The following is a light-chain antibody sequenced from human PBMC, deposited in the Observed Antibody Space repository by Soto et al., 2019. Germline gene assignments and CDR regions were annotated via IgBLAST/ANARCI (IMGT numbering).Light chain of an antibody. J-gene: IGKJ2*01. CDR1: QTVSSSY. CDR2: DTF. V-gene: IGKV3-20*01. Sequence: EIVLTQSPGTLSLYPGERVTLSCRASQTVSSSYFGWFQQRPGQAPRLLIYDTFYRATGIPDRFSASGSGTDFTLTISRLEPEDFAVYYCHQYSGPPYTVGQGAKLEI. CDR3: HQYSGPPYT.